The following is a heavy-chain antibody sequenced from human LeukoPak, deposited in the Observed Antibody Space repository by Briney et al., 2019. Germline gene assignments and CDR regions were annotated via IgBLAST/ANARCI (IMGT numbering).Heavy chain of an antibody. CDR2: INPSSAYT. D-gene: IGHD6-25*01. Sequence: GGSLRLSCAASGFIFTDYYMRWFRQTPGKGLEWLSYINPSSAYTNFADSVKGRFTISRDNAKNSLYLQMNSLRVEDTAVYYCARDLVAAATTVGYYFEYWGQGTLVTVS. CDR3: ARDLVAAATTVGYYFEY. CDR1: GFIFTDYY. V-gene: IGHV3-11*05. J-gene: IGHJ4*02.